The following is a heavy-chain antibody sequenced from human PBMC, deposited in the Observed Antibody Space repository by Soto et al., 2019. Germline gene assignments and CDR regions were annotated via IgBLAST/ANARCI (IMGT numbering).Heavy chain of an antibody. V-gene: IGHV5-10-1*01. CDR1: GYSFTDYW. D-gene: IGHD2-15*01. CDR3: ARHACSGGDCYSLDY. J-gene: IGHJ4*02. CDR2: IAPDGSNT. Sequence: GESLKISCENSGYSFTDYWITWVRQMPGRGLEWMGRIAPDGSNTIYSPSFEGHVTISTDRSIRTAYLQWASLKASDTAIYYCARHACSGGDCYSLDYWGQGTPVTVSS.